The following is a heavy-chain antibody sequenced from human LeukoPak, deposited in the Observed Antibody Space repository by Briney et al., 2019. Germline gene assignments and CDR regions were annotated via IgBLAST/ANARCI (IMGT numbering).Heavy chain of an antibody. V-gene: IGHV3-23*01. CDR3: AKGSDIVVVVAATAFDY. CDR1: GFTFSSYG. J-gene: IGHJ4*02. D-gene: IGHD2-15*01. CDR2: ISGSGGST. Sequence: GGSLRLSCAASGFTFSSYGMSWVRQAPGKGLEWVSAISGSGGSTYYADSVKGRFTISRDNSKNTLYLQMNSLRAEDTAVYYCAKGSDIVVVVAATAFDYWGQGTLVTVSS.